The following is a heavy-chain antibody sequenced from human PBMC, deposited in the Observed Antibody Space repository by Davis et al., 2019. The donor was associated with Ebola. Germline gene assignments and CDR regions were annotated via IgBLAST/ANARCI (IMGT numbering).Heavy chain of an antibody. CDR3: ARTSIVGTTTTASDI. CDR2: ISAYNGNT. Sequence: ASVPVSCMASGYTFKNYAISWVRQAPGQGLEWMGWISAYNGNTNYAQILQGRVTMTTDTSTGTAYMELRSLRSDDTAVYFCARTSIVGTTTTASDIWGQGTKVTVSS. J-gene: IGHJ3*02. CDR1: GYTFKNYA. V-gene: IGHV1-18*01. D-gene: IGHD1-26*01.